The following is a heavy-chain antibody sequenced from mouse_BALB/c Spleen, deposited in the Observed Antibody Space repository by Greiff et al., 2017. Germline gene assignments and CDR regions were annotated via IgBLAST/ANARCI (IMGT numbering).Heavy chain of an antibody. CDR3: ARQYYGSSYLYYFDY. V-gene: IGHV5-17*02. Sequence: EVQVVESGGGLVQPGGSRKLSCAASGFTFSSFGMHWVRQAPEKGLEWVAYISSGSSTIYYADTVKGRFTISRDNPKNTLFLQMTSLRSEDTAMYYCARQYYGSSYLYYFDYWGQGTTLTVSS. D-gene: IGHD1-1*01. CDR1: GFTFSSFG. J-gene: IGHJ2*01. CDR2: ISSGSSTI.